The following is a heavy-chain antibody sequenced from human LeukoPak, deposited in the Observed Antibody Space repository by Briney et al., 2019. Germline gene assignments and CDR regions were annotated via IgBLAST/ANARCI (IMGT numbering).Heavy chain of an antibody. CDR3: ARDWDQMDAFDI. CDR1: GFTFDDYG. V-gene: IGHV3-20*04. Sequence: GGSLRLSCAPSGFTFDDYGMSWVRQAPGKGLEWVSGINWNGGSTGYADSVKGRFTISRDNAKNFLYLQMNSLRAEDTALYYCARDWDQMDAFDIWGQGTMVTVSS. CDR2: INWNGGST. D-gene: IGHD1-26*01. J-gene: IGHJ3*02.